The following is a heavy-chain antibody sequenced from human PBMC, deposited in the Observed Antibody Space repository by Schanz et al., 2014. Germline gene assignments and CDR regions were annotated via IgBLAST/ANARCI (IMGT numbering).Heavy chain of an antibody. Sequence: QIQLVQSGPEVKKPGATVKVSCKASGYIFINSGISWVRQATGQGLEWMGWISVYTGNTKYGQKVQGRVTMTADTSTNTAYMELRSLRSDDTAVYYCARDAADFYDILTEEDYWGQGTLVTVSS. CDR3: ARDAADFYDILTEEDY. D-gene: IGHD3-9*01. CDR1: GYIFINSG. V-gene: IGHV1-18*01. CDR2: ISVYTGNT. J-gene: IGHJ4*02.